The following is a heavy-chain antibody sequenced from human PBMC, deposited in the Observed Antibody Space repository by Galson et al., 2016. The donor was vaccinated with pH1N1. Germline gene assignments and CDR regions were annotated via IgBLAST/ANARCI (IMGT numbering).Heavy chain of an antibody. CDR2: IYPGDSDT. V-gene: IGHV5-51*03. CDR3: ARHRGGGGGDSYYFDY. J-gene: IGHJ4*02. CDR1: GYSFTNYW. D-gene: IGHD2-21*02. Sequence: QSGAEVKKPGDSLKIPCKASGYSFTNYWIGWVRQMPGKGLEWMGIIYPGDSDTRYSPSFQGQVTISADKSIDTAFLQWNSLKASDTAMYYCARHRGGGGGDSYYFDYWGQGALVTVSS.